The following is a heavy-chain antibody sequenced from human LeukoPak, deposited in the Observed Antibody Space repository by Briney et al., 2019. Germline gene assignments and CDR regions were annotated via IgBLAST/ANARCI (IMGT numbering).Heavy chain of an antibody. CDR3: ATVGATIP. CDR2: ISSNGGST. V-gene: IGHV3-64*01. J-gene: IGHJ5*02. Sequence: GGSLRLSCAASGFTFSSYAMHWVRQAPGKGLGYVSAISSNGGSTYYANSVKGRFTISRDNSKNTLYLQMGSLRAEDMAVYYCATVGATIPWGQGTLVTVSS. CDR1: GFTFSSYA. D-gene: IGHD1-26*01.